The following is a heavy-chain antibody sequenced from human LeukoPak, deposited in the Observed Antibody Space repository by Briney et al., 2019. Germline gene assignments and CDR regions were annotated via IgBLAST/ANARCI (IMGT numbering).Heavy chain of an antibody. CDR3: ARVPTVTFFDY. CDR1: GDSMNEYY. Sequence: SETLSLTCTVSGDSMNEYYWSWVRQPPGKGLELIGYVFYTGRTNYRPSLKNRVTISLDTSKNQFSLRLSSVTAADTAVYYCARVPTVTFFDYWGQGTLVTVSS. CDR2: VFYTGRT. J-gene: IGHJ4*02. D-gene: IGHD4-17*01. V-gene: IGHV4-59*08.